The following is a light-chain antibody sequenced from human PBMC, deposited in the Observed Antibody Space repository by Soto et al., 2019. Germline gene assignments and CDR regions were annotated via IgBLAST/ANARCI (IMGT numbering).Light chain of an antibody. V-gene: IGKV1-5*01. CDR1: QSVTNW. CDR3: QQNTTYPYT. J-gene: IGKJ2*01. Sequence: DIQMTQSPSTLSASVGDRVTITCRASQSVTNWLAWYQQKPGKAPNLLIYDASRLQSGIPSRFSGSGSGTEFTLTISSLQPDDFAAYYCQQNTTYPYTFGQGTKVDIK. CDR2: DAS.